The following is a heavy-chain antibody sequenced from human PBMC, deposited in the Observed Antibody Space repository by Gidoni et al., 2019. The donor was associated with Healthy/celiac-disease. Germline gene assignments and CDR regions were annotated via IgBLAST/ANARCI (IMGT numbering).Heavy chain of an antibody. Sequence: QVQLVESGGGVVQPGRSLRLSCAASGFTFSSYGMHWVRQAPGKGREWVAVIWYDGSNKYYADSVKGRFTISRDNSKNTLYLQMNSLRAEDTAVYYCARDLHIVVVTAMDYWGQGTLVTVSS. CDR2: IWYDGSNK. V-gene: IGHV3-33*01. D-gene: IGHD2-21*02. CDR3: ARDLHIVVVTAMDY. J-gene: IGHJ4*02. CDR1: GFTFSSYG.